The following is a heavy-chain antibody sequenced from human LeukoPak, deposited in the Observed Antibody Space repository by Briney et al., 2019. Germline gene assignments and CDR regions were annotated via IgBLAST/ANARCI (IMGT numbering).Heavy chain of an antibody. CDR2: IWYDGSNK. CDR3: ARLLFDYGANSVFDY. J-gene: IGHJ4*02. CDR1: GFTFSTYG. D-gene: IGHD4-23*01. Sequence: GGSLRLSCAASGFTFSTYGMHWVRQAPGKGLEWVAVIWYDGSNKYYADSVKGRFTISRDNSKNTLYLQMNSLRAEDTAVYYCARLLFDYGANSVFDYWGQGTLVTVSS. V-gene: IGHV3-33*01.